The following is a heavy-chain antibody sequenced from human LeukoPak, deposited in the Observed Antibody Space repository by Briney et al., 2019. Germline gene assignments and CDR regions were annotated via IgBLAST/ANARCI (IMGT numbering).Heavy chain of an antibody. J-gene: IGHJ6*03. V-gene: IGHV3-74*01. CDR3: AREVRFLEWLSYYYYYYYMDV. CDR2: INSDGSST. Sequence: GGSLRLSRAASGFTFSSYWMHWVRRAPGKGLVWVSRINSDGSSTSYADSVKGRFTISRDNAKNTLYLQMNSLRAEDTAVYYCAREVRFLEWLSYYYYYYYMDVWGKGTTVTVSS. CDR1: GFTFSSYW. D-gene: IGHD3-3*01.